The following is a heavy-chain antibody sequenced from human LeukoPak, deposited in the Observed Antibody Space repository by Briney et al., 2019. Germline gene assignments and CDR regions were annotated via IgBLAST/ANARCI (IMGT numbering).Heavy chain of an antibody. D-gene: IGHD3-16*01. Sequence: GGSLRLSCAASGFTFTNHWMHWVRQAPGKGLVWVSRIRPDGRETNHADSVKGRFTISRDNAKNTLYLQMNSLGAEDTAVYYCGRDAVVGWGSVDYWGQGVLVTVSS. CDR2: IRPDGRET. J-gene: IGHJ4*02. CDR1: GFTFTNHW. V-gene: IGHV3-74*01. CDR3: GRDAVVGWGSVDY.